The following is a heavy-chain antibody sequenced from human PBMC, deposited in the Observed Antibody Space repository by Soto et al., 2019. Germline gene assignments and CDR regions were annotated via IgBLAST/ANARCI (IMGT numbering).Heavy chain of an antibody. Sequence: GASVKVSCKASGYTFTSYCISWVRQAPGQGLEWMGWISANTGNTNFARKLQGRVTMTTDTSTSTAYMELRSLRSDDTAVYYCARDGRYSGSYGGYYFDXWGQGTLVTVSS. D-gene: IGHD1-26*01. V-gene: IGHV1-18*01. J-gene: IGHJ4*02. CDR3: ARDGRYSGSYGGYYFDX. CDR2: ISANTGNT. CDR1: GYTFTSYC.